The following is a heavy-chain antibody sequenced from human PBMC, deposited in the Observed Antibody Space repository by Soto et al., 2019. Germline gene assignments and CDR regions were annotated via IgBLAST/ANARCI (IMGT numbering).Heavy chain of an antibody. CDR3: AKGDFGESYSGVLAS. Sequence: EVQLVESGGGLVQPGRSLRLSCAASGFTFGDYAMHWVRQAPGKGLEWVSCISWNSGNIDYADSVNGRFTVSRDNTKNSLSLQMNSLRPEDTALYYCAKGDFGESYSGVLASWGQGTLVTVSS. CDR1: GFTFGDYA. D-gene: IGHD1-26*01. J-gene: IGHJ4*02. CDR2: ISWNSGNI. V-gene: IGHV3-9*01.